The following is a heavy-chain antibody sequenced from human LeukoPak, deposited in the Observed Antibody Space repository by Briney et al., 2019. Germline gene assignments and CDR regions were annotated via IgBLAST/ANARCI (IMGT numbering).Heavy chain of an antibody. J-gene: IGHJ6*03. Sequence: ASVKVSCKVSGDTLTELSMHWVRQAPGKGLEWMGGFDPEDGETIYAQKFQGRVTMTEDTSTETAYMELSSLRSEDTAVYYCATTLPRSTSSYYYYYYMDVWGKGTTVTVSS. V-gene: IGHV1-24*01. CDR3: ATTLPRSTSSYYYYYYMDV. CDR1: GDTLTELS. CDR2: FDPEDGET. D-gene: IGHD2-2*01.